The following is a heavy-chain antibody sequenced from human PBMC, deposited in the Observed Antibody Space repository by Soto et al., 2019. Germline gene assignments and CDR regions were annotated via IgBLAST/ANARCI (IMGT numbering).Heavy chain of an antibody. CDR3: AKVFRSCSGSISWFRD. CDR2: IYHSGST. D-gene: IGHD2-15*01. CDR1: GGSISSCGYS. Sequence: SETLSLTCAVSGGSISSCGYSWSWIRQPPGKGLEWIGYIYHSGSTYYNPSLKSRVTISVDTSKNQFSLKLSSVTAADTAVYYYAKVFRSCSGSISWFRDWGQGTLVT. J-gene: IGHJ1*01. V-gene: IGHV4-30-2*03.